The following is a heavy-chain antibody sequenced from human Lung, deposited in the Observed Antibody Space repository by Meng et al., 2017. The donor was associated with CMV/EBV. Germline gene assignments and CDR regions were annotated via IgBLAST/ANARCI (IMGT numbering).Heavy chain of an antibody. V-gene: IGHV3-74*01. J-gene: IGHJ4*02. Sequence: GGSXRLXCAASGFTFSQSWIHWVRQAPGKGLVWVSRINDDGSSTTYADSVKGRFTVSRDNAKDTLYLQMSSLRAEDTAVYYCATETFHDFGSGYVPFDYWXQGTLVTVSS. CDR2: INDDGSST. CDR1: GFTFSQSW. CDR3: ATETFHDFGSGYVPFDY. D-gene: IGHD3-3*01.